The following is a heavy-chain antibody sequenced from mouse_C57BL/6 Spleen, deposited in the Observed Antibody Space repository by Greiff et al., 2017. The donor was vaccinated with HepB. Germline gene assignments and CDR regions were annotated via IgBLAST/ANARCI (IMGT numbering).Heavy chain of an antibody. D-gene: IGHD2-5*01. CDR1: GYTFTSYW. J-gene: IGHJ4*01. CDR3: ARGGYYSKGMDY. Sequence: VQLQQSGTELVKPGASVKLSCKASGYTFTSYWMHWVKQRPGQGLEWIGNINPSNGGTNYNEKFKSKATLTVDKSSSTAYMQLSSLTSEDSAVYYCARGGYYSKGMDYWGQGTSVTVSS. CDR2: INPSNGGT. V-gene: IGHV1-53*01.